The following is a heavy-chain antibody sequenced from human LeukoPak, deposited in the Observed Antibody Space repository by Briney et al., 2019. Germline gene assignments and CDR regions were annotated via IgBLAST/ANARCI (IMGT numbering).Heavy chain of an antibody. J-gene: IGHJ4*02. Sequence: PGGSLRLSCAASGFTFDDYAMHWVRQAPGKGLEWVSGISWNSGSIGYADSVKGRLTISRDNAKNSLYLQMNSLRAEDMASYYCAKAPFGELSAFFDYWGQGTLVTVSS. CDR3: AKAPFGELSAFFDY. D-gene: IGHD3-10*01. CDR1: GFTFDDYA. V-gene: IGHV3-9*03. CDR2: ISWNSGSI.